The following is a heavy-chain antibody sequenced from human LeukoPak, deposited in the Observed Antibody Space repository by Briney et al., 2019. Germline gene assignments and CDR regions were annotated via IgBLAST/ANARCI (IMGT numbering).Heavy chain of an antibody. D-gene: IGHD6-13*01. Sequence: KASETLSLTCTVSGGSISSYYWSWIRQPPGKGLEWIGYIYHSGSTNYNPSLKSRVTISVDTSKNQFSLKLSSVTAADTAVYYCARLLAAAGAYYFDYWGQGTLVTVSS. CDR2: IYHSGST. J-gene: IGHJ4*02. CDR1: GGSISSYY. V-gene: IGHV4-59*08. CDR3: ARLLAAAGAYYFDY.